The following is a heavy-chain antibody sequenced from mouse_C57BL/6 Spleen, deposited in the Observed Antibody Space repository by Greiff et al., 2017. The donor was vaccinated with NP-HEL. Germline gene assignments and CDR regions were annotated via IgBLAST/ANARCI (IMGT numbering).Heavy chain of an antibody. J-gene: IGHJ1*03. CDR3: AREEITTVVATGYFDV. CDR2: IYPGSGST. V-gene: IGHV1-55*01. CDR1: GYTFTSYW. D-gene: IGHD1-1*01. Sequence: VQLQQSGAEFVKPGASVKMSCKASGYTFTSYWITWVKQSPGQGLEWIGDIYPGSGSTNYNEKFKSKATLTVDTSSSTAYMQLSSLTSEGSAVYYCAREEITTVVATGYFDVWGTGTTVTVSS.